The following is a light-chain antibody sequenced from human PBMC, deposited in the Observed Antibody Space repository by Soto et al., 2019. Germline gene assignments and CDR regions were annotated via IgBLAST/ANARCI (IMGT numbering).Light chain of an antibody. CDR2: ESS. J-gene: IGKJ1*01. V-gene: IGKV1-5*01. CDR1: QSISSW. Sequence: TLSASVGDRVTITCRASQSISSWLAWYQQKPGRAPQLLIYESSTLEPGVPSRFRGSGSGTEFTLTINGLQPDDFATYYCQQYDGYSPQTFGQGTKVDIK. CDR3: QQYDGYSPQT.